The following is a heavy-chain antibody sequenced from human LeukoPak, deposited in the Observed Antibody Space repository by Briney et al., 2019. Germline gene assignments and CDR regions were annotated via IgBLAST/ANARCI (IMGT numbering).Heavy chain of an antibody. CDR3: ARAYYDILTGYYMAYYYGMDV. D-gene: IGHD3-9*01. J-gene: IGHJ6*02. CDR1: GYTFTSYY. CDR2: INTSGGST. V-gene: IGHV1-46*01. Sequence: ASVTVSRKSSGYTFTSYYMHWVRQAPGQGLEWMGIINTSGGSTSYAQKFQGRVTMTRDTSTSTVYMELSSLRSEDTAVYYCARAYYDILTGYYMAYYYGMDVWGQGTTVTVSS.